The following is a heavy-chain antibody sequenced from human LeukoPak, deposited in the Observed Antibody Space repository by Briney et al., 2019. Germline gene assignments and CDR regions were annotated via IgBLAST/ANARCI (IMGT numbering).Heavy chain of an antibody. CDR3: ARHPSLLIAVAGNAFDI. V-gene: IGHV3-30*04. J-gene: IGHJ3*02. D-gene: IGHD6-19*01. CDR2: ISYDGSNK. Sequence: PGGSLRLSCAASGFTFSSYAMHWVRQAPGKGLEWVAVISYDGSNKYYADSVKGRFTISRDNSKNTLYLQMNSLRSDDTAVYYCARHPSLLIAVAGNAFDIWGQGTMVTVSS. CDR1: GFTFSSYA.